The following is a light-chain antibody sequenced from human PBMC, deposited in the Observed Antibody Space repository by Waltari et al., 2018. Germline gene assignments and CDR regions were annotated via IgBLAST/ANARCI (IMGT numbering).Light chain of an antibody. J-gene: IGKJ1*01. V-gene: IGKV3-20*01. Sequence: EIVLTQSPATLSLSPGESAPHPCRTSQSVTRALAGYQQKPGQAPRLLIYRASNRATGIPDRFSGSGSGTDFSLTISSLEPEDFAVYYCQHYLRLPVTFGQGTKVEVK. CDR1: QSVTRA. CDR2: RAS. CDR3: QHYLRLPVT.